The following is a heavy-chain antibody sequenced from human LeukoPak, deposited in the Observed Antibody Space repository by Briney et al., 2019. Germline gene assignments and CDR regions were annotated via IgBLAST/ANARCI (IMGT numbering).Heavy chain of an antibody. CDR1: GGSISSYY. CDR2: IYTSGGT. Sequence: PSETLSLTGTVPGGSISSYYWSWIRQPPGKGLEWIGYIYTSGGTNYNPSHKGRVPISVATSKTQFSLKLRSVTAADKAVYYCARGVGAARYYYNMDVWGKGTTVTVSS. CDR3: ARGVGAARYYYNMDV. D-gene: IGHD6-6*01. V-gene: IGHV4-4*09. J-gene: IGHJ6*03.